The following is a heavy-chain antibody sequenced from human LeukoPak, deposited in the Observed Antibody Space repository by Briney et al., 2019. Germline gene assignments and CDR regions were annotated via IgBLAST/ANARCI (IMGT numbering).Heavy chain of an antibody. D-gene: IGHD1-1*01. V-gene: IGHV3-53*01. CDR3: ARELAPYGVFDY. J-gene: IGHJ4*02. Sequence: GGSLRLSCAASGFTFSSYAMSWVRQAPGKGLEWVSVIYSGGTTYYADSVKGRVTISRDNSRNTLYLQMNSLRGEDTAVYYCARELAPYGVFDYWGQGTLVTVSS. CDR1: GFTFSSYA. CDR2: IYSGGTT.